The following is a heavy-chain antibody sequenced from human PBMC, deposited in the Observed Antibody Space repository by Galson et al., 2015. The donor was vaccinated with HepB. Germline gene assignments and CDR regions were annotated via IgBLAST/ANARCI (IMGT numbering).Heavy chain of an antibody. CDR1: GYTFSTYS. CDR3: ARDRNYVCDN. Sequence: SVKVSCKASGYTFSTYSITWVRQAPGQGLEWMGWISPYNRSINYAQKFQDRVTMTTDTSTATAYMELRSLRSDDTAVYFCARDRNYVCDNCGQGTLVTVSS. CDR2: ISPYNRSI. V-gene: IGHV1-18*01. J-gene: IGHJ4*02. D-gene: IGHD1-7*01.